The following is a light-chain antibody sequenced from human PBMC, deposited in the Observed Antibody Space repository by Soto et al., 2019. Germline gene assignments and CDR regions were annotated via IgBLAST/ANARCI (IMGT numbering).Light chain of an antibody. V-gene: IGLV2-14*03. CDR2: EVS. CDR3: ASHTTTNTRV. CDR1: SSDVGAYDY. Sequence: QSVLTQPASVSGSPGQSIAISCTGTSSDVGAYDYVSWYQQHPDRAPRLVIYEVSNRPSGVSNRFSGSKSVNTATLTISGLQAEDEGDYYCASHTTTNTRVFGTGTKV. J-gene: IGLJ1*01.